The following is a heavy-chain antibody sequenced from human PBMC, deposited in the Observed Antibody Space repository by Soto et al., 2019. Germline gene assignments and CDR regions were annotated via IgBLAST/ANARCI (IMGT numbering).Heavy chain of an antibody. D-gene: IGHD3-3*01. V-gene: IGHV5-51*01. CDR1: GYSFTSYW. Sequence: GESLKISCKGSGYSFTSYWIGWVRQMPGKGLEWMGIIYPGDSDTRYSPSFQGQVTISADKSISTAYLQWSSLKASDTAMYYCARQKTYDFWSGYYYGMDVWGQGTTVTVSS. CDR3: ARQKTYDFWSGYYYGMDV. J-gene: IGHJ6*02. CDR2: IYPGDSDT.